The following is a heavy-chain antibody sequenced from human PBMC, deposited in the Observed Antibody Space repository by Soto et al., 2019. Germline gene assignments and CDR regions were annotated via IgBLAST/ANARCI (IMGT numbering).Heavy chain of an antibody. J-gene: IGHJ4*02. Sequence: EVQLVESGGGLVQPGRSLRLSCAASGFSFENYAMHWVRQAPGKGLEWVSGISWHSGNLGYAESVRGRFTISRDNAKNSLYLQMNSLRPEDTGLYYCAKDKVYSNYEHYFDYWGQGTLVTVSS. D-gene: IGHD4-4*01. V-gene: IGHV3-9*01. CDR3: AKDKVYSNYEHYFDY. CDR1: GFSFENYA. CDR2: ISWHSGNL.